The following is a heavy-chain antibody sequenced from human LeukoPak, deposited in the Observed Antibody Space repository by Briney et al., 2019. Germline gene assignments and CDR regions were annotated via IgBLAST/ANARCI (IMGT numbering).Heavy chain of an antibody. CDR3: AKDPLWFGELFNWFDP. CDR1: GFTSSSYA. CDR2: ISGSGGST. Sequence: GGSLRLSCAASGFTSSSYAMSWVRQAPGKGLEWVSAISGSGGSTYYADSVKGRFTISRDNSKNTLYLQMNSLRAEDTAVYYCAKDPLWFGELFNWFDPWGQGTLVTVSS. D-gene: IGHD3-10*01. J-gene: IGHJ5*02. V-gene: IGHV3-23*01.